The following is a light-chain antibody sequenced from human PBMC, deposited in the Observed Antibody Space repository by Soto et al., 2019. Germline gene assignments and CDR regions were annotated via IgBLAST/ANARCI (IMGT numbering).Light chain of an antibody. CDR3: CSYAGSRAYV. V-gene: IGLV2-23*02. CDR2: EVS. Sequence: QSALTQPASVSGSPGQSITISCTGTSSDVGSYNLVSWYQQHPGKAPKLMIYEVSKRPSGVSNRFSGSKSGNTASLTISGLQAEDEADYYCCSYAGSRAYVFGTGTKLTV. CDR1: SSDVGSYNL. J-gene: IGLJ1*01.